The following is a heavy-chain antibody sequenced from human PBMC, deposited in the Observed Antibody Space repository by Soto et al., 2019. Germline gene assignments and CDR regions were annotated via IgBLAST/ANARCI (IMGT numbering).Heavy chain of an antibody. CDR2: MQPSTGRT. Sequence: QVRLVQSGAEVREPGAALKVSCKASGYSFTSLDINWVRQTAGQGLEWMGGMQPSTGRTGYAQKLQGRVTMTRDTSISTADMELTTLTSGAAACDYCGRGVSAGVDCWGLGTLVTVCS. D-gene: IGHD3-10*01. CDR3: GRGVSAGVDC. J-gene: IGHJ4*02. CDR1: GYSFTSLD. V-gene: IGHV1-8*01.